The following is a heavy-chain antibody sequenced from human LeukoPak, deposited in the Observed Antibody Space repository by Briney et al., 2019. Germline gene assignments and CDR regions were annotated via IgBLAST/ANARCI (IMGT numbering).Heavy chain of an antibody. CDR2: FYHSGST. J-gene: IGHJ4*02. V-gene: IGHV4-59*01. CDR1: GGFNTHYY. D-gene: IGHD3-22*01. Sequence: SETLPHTCSVSGGFNTHYYRSWIRQPPGKGLEWIGYFYHSGSTNYNPSLKSRVTISVDTSKNHFSLKLSSVTAADTAVYYCARGQWLPVFDFWGQGTLVTVSS. CDR3: ARGQWLPVFDF.